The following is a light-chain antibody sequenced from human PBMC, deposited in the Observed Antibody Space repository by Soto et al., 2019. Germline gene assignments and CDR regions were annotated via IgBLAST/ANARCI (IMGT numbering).Light chain of an antibody. V-gene: IGLV2-14*01. Sequence: QSALTQPASVSGSPGQSITISCTGTSSDVGGYKYVSWYQHHPGKAPKLMIYEVSNRPSGVSHRFSGSKFGNTASLTISGLQAEDEGDYFCSSYTSSGSLYVFGTGTQLTVL. CDR1: SSDVGGYKY. CDR3: SSYTSSGSLYV. J-gene: IGLJ1*01. CDR2: EVS.